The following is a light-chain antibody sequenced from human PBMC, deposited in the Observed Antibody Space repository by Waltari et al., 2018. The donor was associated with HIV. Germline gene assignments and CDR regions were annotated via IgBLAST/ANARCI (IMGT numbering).Light chain of an antibody. Sequence: QSVLTQPPSVSGAPGQRVTLSCTGSDSNIGTHVVHWYQQLPGTAPQPLIYNDNDRPSGVPDRFAASKSGTSASLAIYGLQAEDEADYYCQSYDSNLSGSIFGGGTKLTV. CDR3: QSYDSNLSGSI. CDR2: NDN. V-gene: IGLV1-40*01. J-gene: IGLJ2*01. CDR1: DSNIGTHV.